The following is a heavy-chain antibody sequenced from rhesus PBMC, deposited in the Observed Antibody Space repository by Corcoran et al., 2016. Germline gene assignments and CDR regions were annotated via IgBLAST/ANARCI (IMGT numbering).Heavy chain of an antibody. Sequence: EVQLVETGGGLVQPGGSLKLSCAASGFTFSSYGMSWVRQAPGKGLEWVSAINSGGGSTNYADSVKGRFTIARDNSKNTLSLQMNSLRAEDTAVYYCAKWYCSSTYCSYIDYWGQGVLVTVSS. CDR3: AKWYCSSTYCSYIDY. J-gene: IGHJ4*01. V-gene: IGHV3S5*01. D-gene: IGHD2-15*01. CDR2: INSGGGST. CDR1: GFTFSSYG.